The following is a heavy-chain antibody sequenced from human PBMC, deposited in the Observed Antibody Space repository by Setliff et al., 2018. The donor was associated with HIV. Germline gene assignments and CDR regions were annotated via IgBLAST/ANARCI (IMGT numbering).Heavy chain of an antibody. CDR2: ISGFNGKI. CDR1: GYTFSSYG. J-gene: IGHJ6*03. CDR3: ARDLGGEHDYADPAYMDV. V-gene: IGHV1-18*01. Sequence: SVKVSCKASGYTFSSYGISWVRQAPGRGLEWMGWISGFNGKINYAENFQGRVTLTTDSSASTAHMELWSLTSDDTAVYYCARDLGGEHDYADPAYMDVWGKGTTVTVSS. D-gene: IGHD4-17*01.